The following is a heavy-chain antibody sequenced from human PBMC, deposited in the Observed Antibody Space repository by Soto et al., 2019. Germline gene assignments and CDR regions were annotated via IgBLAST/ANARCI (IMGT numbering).Heavy chain of an antibody. CDR2: IFWDDDK. D-gene: IGHD3-16*01. J-gene: IGHJ3*01. V-gene: IGHV2-5*02. Sequence: QITLKESGPTLVKPTQTLTLTCTFSGFSLTTSGVGVGWIRQPPGKALEWLAIIFWDDDKRYSPSLKSRLTVSRDISRDQVVLTVTDVDAVDGGAYYCSHWGGLGRDAFDVWGQGRMVAV. CDR3: SHWGGLGRDAFDV. CDR1: GFSLTTSGVG.